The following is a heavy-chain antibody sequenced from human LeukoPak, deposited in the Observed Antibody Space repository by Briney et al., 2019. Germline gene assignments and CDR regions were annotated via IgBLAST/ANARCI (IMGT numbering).Heavy chain of an antibody. CDR1: RFTFSSYW. J-gene: IGHJ4*02. V-gene: IGHV3-74*01. D-gene: IGHD1-26*01. Sequence: GGSLTLSCAASRFTFSSYWMHWVRQAPGKGLVGVSRTNSDGSNTRHADYGRGPFTIATANAKNTLYLQMNSLRAEDTAVYYCARVGHSGSYYAYGGQGTLVTVTS. CDR3: ARVGHSGSYYAY. CDR2: TNSDGSNT.